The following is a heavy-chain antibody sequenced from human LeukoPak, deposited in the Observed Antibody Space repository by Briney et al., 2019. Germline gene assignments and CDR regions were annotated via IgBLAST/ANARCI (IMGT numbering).Heavy chain of an antibody. V-gene: IGHV3-49*03. CDR2: IRSKGYGGTI. D-gene: IGHD4-17*01. CDR1: GFTFRDYA. J-gene: IGHJ4*02. CDR3: TRARIGTVTTSYYFDY. Sequence: GGSLRLSCTASGFTFRDYAMSWFRQAPGKGLEWVSFIRSKGYGGTIKYAASVEGRFTISRDDSKSIAYLQMDSPKTEDTAVYYCTRARIGTVTTSYYFDYWGQGTLVTVSS.